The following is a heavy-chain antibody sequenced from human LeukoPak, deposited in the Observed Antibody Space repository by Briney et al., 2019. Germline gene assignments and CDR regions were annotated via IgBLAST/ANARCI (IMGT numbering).Heavy chain of an antibody. J-gene: IGHJ1*01. CDR3: AKDISVSPPYSSGPAYFQH. CDR2: ISWNSGGI. CDR1: GFTFDDYA. D-gene: IGHD6-19*01. Sequence: GGSLRLSCAASGFTFDDYAMHWVRQAPGKGLEWVSGISWNSGGIGYADSVKGRFTISRDNAKNSLYLQMNSLRAEDTALYYCAKDISVSPPYSSGPAYFQHWGQGTLVTVSS. V-gene: IGHV3-9*01.